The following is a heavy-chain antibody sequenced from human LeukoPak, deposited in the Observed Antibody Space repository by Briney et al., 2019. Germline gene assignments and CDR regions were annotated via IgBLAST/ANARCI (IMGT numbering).Heavy chain of an antibody. CDR2: TYYRSKWYN. V-gene: IGHV6-1*01. CDR3: ARSAAGTVDY. D-gene: IGHD6-13*01. J-gene: IGHJ4*02. CDR1: GDSVSSTSDA. Sequence: SQTLSLTCAISGDSVSSTSDAWNWIRQSPPRGLEWLGRTYYRSKWYNEYAASVKGRITINPDTSKNQFSLQLNSVTAEDPAVYYCARSAAGTVDYWGQGTLVTVSS.